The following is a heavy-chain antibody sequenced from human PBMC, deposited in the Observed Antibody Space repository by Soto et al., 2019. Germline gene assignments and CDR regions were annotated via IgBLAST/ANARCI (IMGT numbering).Heavy chain of an antibody. CDR2: IWYDGSNK. CDR3: ARDPSTGYCSGGSCYSGWFDP. CDR1: GFTFSSYG. Sequence: LRLSCAASGFTFSSYGMHWVRQAPGKGLEWVAVIWYDGSNKYYADSVKGRFTISRDNSKNTLYLQMNSLRAEDTAVYYCARDPSTGYCSGGSCYSGWFDPWGQGTLVTVSS. D-gene: IGHD2-15*01. V-gene: IGHV3-33*01. J-gene: IGHJ5*02.